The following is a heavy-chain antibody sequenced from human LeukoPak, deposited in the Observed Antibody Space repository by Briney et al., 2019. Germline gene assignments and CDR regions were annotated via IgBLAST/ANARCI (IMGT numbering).Heavy chain of an antibody. CDR3: ARVRIPFPGGPYFDY. V-gene: IGHV1-8*01. J-gene: IGHJ4*02. CDR2: MNPNSGNT. Sequence: SSVKVSCKASGYTFTSYDINWVRQATGQGLEWMGWMNPNSGNTGYAQNLQGRVTMTRNTSISTAYMELSSLRSEDTAVYYCARVRIPFPGGPYFDYWGQGTLVTVSS. D-gene: IGHD3-10*01. CDR1: GYTFTSYD.